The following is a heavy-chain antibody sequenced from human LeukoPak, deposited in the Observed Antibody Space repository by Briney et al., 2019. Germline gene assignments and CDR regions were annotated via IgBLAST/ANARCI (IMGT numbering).Heavy chain of an antibody. CDR1: GYTFTSYA. J-gene: IGHJ4*02. CDR3: AISSPQNHYDSSGYGY. Sequence: EASVKVSCKASGYTFTSYAMHWVRQAPGQRLEWMGWINAGNGNTKYSQKFQGRVTITRDTSASTAYMELSSLRSEDTAVYYCAISSPQNHYDSSGYGYWGQGTLVTVSS. V-gene: IGHV1-3*01. CDR2: INAGNGNT. D-gene: IGHD3-22*01.